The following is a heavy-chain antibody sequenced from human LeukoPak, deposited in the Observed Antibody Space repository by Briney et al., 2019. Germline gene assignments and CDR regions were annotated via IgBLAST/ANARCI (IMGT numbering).Heavy chain of an antibody. V-gene: IGHV3-48*04. CDR3: VREGNNGDFDY. CDR1: GFTFSSYS. Sequence: GGSLRLSCAASGFTFSSYSMSWVRQAPGKGLEWVSYISSSGSSMYYRDSVKGRFTISRDNAENSLWLQMNSLRAEDTAVYYCVREGNNGDFDYWGQGTLVTVSS. CDR2: ISSSGSSM. J-gene: IGHJ4*02. D-gene: IGHD1/OR15-1a*01.